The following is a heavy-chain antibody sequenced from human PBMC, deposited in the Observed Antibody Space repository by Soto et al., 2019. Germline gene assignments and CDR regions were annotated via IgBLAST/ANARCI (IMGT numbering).Heavy chain of an antibody. J-gene: IGHJ4*02. D-gene: IGHD3-22*01. Sequence: GASVKVSCKASGYTFTSYGISWVRQAPGQGLEWMGWISAYNGNTNYAQKLQGRVTMTTDTSTSTAYMELRSLRSDDTAVYYCARSLLNYDSSGPYYFDYLGQGTLVTVSS. V-gene: IGHV1-18*01. CDR3: ARSLLNYDSSGPYYFDY. CDR2: ISAYNGNT. CDR1: GYTFTSYG.